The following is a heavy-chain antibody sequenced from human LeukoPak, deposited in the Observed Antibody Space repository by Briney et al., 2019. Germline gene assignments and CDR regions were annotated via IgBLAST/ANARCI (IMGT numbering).Heavy chain of an antibody. J-gene: IGHJ4*02. V-gene: IGHV3-30*18. Sequence: GGSLRLSCTASKFTFSHYGMQWVRQAPGKGLEWVTVISSDGSIKVYADSVKGRFTLSRDNSINTVDLQMNSLRAEDTAVYYCVKEYHSRGFGAYFDYWGQGTLVTVSS. CDR1: KFTFSHYG. CDR3: VKEYHSRGFGAYFDY. D-gene: IGHD3-3*01. CDR2: ISSDGSIK.